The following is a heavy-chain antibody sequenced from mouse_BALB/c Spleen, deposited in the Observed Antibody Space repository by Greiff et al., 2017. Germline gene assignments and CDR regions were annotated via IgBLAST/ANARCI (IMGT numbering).Heavy chain of an antibody. J-gene: IGHJ2*01. V-gene: IGHV3-6*02. CDR3: ARAYGSRQDCDC. Sequence: VQLKESGPGLVKPSQSLSLTCSVTGYSITSGYYWNWIRQFPGNKLEWMGYISYDGSNNYNPSLKNQISITRDTSKNQFFLKLNSVTTEDTATYNCARAYGSRQDCDCGGQGTTLTVSS. CDR1: GYSITSGYY. CDR2: ISYDGSN. D-gene: IGHD1-1*01.